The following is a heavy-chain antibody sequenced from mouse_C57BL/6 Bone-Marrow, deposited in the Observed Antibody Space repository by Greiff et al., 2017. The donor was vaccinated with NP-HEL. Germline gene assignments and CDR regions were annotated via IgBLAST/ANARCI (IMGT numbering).Heavy chain of an antibody. Sequence: VQLKQSGAELVKPGASVKLSCTASGFNIKDYYMHWVKQRTEQGLEWIGRIDPEDGDTKYAPNFQGKATITAATSSNTAYLLLSSLTSEDAAVYYCARPGWHLPGYFDDWGTGTPVTVSS. CDR3: ARPGWHLPGYFDD. D-gene: IGHD5-1*01. J-gene: IGHJ1*03. CDR2: IDPEDGDT. CDR1: GFNIKDYY. V-gene: IGHV14-2*01.